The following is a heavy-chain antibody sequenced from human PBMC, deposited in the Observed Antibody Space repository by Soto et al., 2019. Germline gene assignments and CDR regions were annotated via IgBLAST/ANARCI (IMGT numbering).Heavy chain of an antibody. Sequence: QLQLQASGSGLEKPSQTLSLTCAVSGGSISSGGYSWSWIRQPPGKGLEWIGYIYHSGSTYYNPSLMSRVTISVDRSKNQFSLKLSSVTAADTAVYYCARASTTVTTLDYWGQGTLVTVSS. CDR3: ARASTTVTTLDY. CDR1: GGSISSGGYS. D-gene: IGHD4-17*01. CDR2: IYHSGST. J-gene: IGHJ4*02. V-gene: IGHV4-30-2*01.